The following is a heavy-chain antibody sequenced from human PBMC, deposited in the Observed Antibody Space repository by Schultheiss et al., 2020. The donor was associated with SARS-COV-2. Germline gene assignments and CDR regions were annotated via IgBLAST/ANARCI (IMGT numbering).Heavy chain of an antibody. J-gene: IGHJ5*02. CDR1: GGSISSYY. CDR3: ARILAAANNWFDP. Sequence: ESLKISCTVSGGSISSYYWSWIRQPAGKGLEWIGRIYTSGSTNYNPSLKSRVTMSVDTSKNQFSLKLSSVTAADTAVYYCARILAAANNWFDPWGQGTLVTVSS. CDR2: IYTSGST. D-gene: IGHD6-13*01. V-gene: IGHV4-4*07.